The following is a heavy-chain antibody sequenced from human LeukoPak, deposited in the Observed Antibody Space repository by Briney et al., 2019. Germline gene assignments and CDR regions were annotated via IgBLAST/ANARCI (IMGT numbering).Heavy chain of an antibody. D-gene: IGHD5-12*01. CDR1: GGSISSGGYY. CDR3: ARHPKSGYSGYESDY. Sequence: SETLSLTCTVSGGSISSGGYYWSWIRQHPGKGLEWIGYIYYSGSTYYNPSLKSRVTISVDTSKNQFSLKLSSVTAADTAVYYCARHPKSGYSGYESDYWGQGTLVTVSS. J-gene: IGHJ4*02. V-gene: IGHV4-31*03. CDR2: IYYSGST.